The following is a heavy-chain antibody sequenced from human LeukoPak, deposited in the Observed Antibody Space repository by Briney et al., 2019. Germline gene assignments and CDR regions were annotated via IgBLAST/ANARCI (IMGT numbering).Heavy chain of an antibody. CDR2: ITTSGEST. V-gene: IGHV3-23*01. J-gene: IGHJ4*02. D-gene: IGHD2-15*01. CDR1: GFTFSHFA. CDR3: AKRLSRGYYGKLIFDY. Sequence: PGGSLRLSCAPSGFTFSHFAMSWVRQSPGKGLEWVSSITTSGESTYYADSVKGRFAIPRDNSGSTLYLQMNSLRIEDSAVYYCAKRLSRGYYGKLIFDYWGQGALVTVSS.